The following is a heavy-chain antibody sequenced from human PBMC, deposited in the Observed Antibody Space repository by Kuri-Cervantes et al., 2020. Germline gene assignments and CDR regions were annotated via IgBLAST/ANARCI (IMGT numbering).Heavy chain of an antibody. V-gene: IGHV4-38-2*01. J-gene: IGHJ6*02. Sequence: GSLYHSGSTYYNPSLKSRVTISLDTSKNQFSLKLSSVTAADTAVYYCGKLLSYGMDVWGQGTTVTVSS. CDR3: GKLLSYGMDV. CDR2: LYHSGST.